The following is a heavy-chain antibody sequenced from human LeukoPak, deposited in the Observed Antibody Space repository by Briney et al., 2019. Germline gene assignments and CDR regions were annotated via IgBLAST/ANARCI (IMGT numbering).Heavy chain of an antibody. Sequence: SETLSLTCTVAGGSISSYCWSWVRQPPRKGLGWMGYIYYSGSTNYNPSLKSRVTISVDTSKNQFSLKLSSVTAADTAVYYCARDSDGYNPKYGVDVWGQGTTVTVSS. V-gene: IGHV4-59*01. CDR1: GGSISSYC. CDR2: IYYSGST. J-gene: IGHJ6*02. D-gene: IGHD5-24*01. CDR3: ARDSDGYNPKYGVDV.